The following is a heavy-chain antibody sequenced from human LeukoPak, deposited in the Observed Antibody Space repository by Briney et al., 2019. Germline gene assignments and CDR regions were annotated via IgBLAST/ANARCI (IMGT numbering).Heavy chain of an antibody. D-gene: IGHD3-3*01. J-gene: IGHJ4*02. CDR2: IYYSGNT. CDR1: RASLSNYY. V-gene: IGHV4-59*01. CDR3: AREEWATFLD. Sequence: SETLSLTCTVSRASLSNYYWTWIRQPSGKGLEWIGNIYYSGNTNYNPTLRGRVSISSDTSKNQFSLKLNSVTAADTAVYFCAREEWATFLDWAVGTLVTVSS.